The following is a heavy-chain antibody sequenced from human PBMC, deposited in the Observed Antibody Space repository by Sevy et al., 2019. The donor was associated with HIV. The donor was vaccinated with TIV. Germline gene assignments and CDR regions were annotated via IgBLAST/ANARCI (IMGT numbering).Heavy chain of an antibody. Sequence: GGSLRLSCAASGFTFSSYAMHWVRQAPGKGLEWVAVISYDGSNKYYADSVKGRFTISRDNSKNTLYLQMNSLRAGDTAVYYCARGKLELRGYYYYYMDVWGKGTTVTVSS. D-gene: IGHD1-7*01. CDR1: GFTFSSYA. CDR2: ISYDGSNK. J-gene: IGHJ6*03. CDR3: ARGKLELRGYYYYYMDV. V-gene: IGHV3-30-3*01.